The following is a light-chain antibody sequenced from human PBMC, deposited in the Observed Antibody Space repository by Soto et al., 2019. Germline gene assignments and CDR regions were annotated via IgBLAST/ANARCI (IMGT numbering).Light chain of an antibody. Sequence: EIVMTQSPATLSVSPGERATLSCRASQSISSNLAWYQQKPGQAPRLLIYRASTRATGIPARFSGSGSGTDITLSISSLLSEDFRLYYCQPYYNWSPWTFGQGTKVE. V-gene: IGKV3-15*01. J-gene: IGKJ1*01. CDR1: QSISSN. CDR3: QPYYNWSPWT. CDR2: RAS.